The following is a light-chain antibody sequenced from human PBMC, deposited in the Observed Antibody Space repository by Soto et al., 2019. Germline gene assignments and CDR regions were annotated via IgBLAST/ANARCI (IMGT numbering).Light chain of an antibody. CDR2: WAS. Sequence: DIVMTQSPDSLAVSLGERATINCKSSQRVLYSSNNKNYLDWYQQKPGQPPKLRIYWASTRESVVPDRFSGSGSGTDFTLTISTLQAEDVEVYYCQQYYSTPPTFGQGTKLEIK. J-gene: IGKJ2*01. CDR3: QQYYSTPPT. V-gene: IGKV4-1*01. CDR1: QRVLYSSNNKNY.